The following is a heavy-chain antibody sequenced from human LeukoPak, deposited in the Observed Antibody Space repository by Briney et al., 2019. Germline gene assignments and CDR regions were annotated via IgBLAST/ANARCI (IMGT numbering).Heavy chain of an antibody. J-gene: IGHJ5*02. CDR3: ARISQRSFDP. V-gene: IGHV3-7*03. CDR2: IKQDGVEQ. D-gene: IGHD2-15*01. Sequence: GGSLRLSCAASGFTFSSYWTSWVRQAPGNGLEWVADIKQDGVEQYYVDSVEGRFTISRDNAKSSLFLQMNSLRAEDTAVYYCARISQRSFDPCGQGTLVTVSS. CDR1: GFTFSSYW.